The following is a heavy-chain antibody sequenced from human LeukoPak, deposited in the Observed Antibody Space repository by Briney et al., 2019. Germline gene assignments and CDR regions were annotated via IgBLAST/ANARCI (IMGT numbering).Heavy chain of an antibody. Sequence: GGSLRLSCAASGFTFSDYGMQWVRQAPGKGLEWVAVISYDGTTTFYADSVKGRFTVSRDNSKNTLDLQMDSPRAEDTAVYFCAKEPNAYSSGWYFQDWGQGTLVTVSS. CDR2: ISYDGTTT. J-gene: IGHJ1*01. V-gene: IGHV3-30*18. CDR1: GFTFSDYG. CDR3: AKEPNAYSSGWYFQD. D-gene: IGHD6-25*01.